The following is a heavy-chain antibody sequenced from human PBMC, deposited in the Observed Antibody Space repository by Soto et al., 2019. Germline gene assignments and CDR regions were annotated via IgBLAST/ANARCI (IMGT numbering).Heavy chain of an antibody. CDR3: ARGGRTGELGTVLDY. D-gene: IGHD7-27*01. CDR1: GDSVSSNSAA. CDR2: TYYRSKWYN. Sequence: KQSQTLSLTCAISGDSVSSNSAAWNWIRQSPSRGLEWLGRTYYRSKWYNDYAVSVKSRITINPDTSKNQFSLQLNSVTPEDTAVYYCARGGRTGELGTVLDYWVQGTLVTVSS. J-gene: IGHJ4*02. V-gene: IGHV6-1*01.